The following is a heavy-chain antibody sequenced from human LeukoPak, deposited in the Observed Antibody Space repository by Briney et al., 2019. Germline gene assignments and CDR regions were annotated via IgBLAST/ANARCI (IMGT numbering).Heavy chain of an antibody. Sequence: SVKVSCKASVPTFTSYAINWMRQAPGQGLEWMGGFIPIFGSPTYAQEFQGRVTFTTDESTYTAYMELSNLRSDDTAVFYCAGFFYDSSGAAFDIWGQGTMVTVSS. CDR1: VPTFTSYA. D-gene: IGHD3-22*01. CDR2: FIPIFGSP. J-gene: IGHJ3*02. V-gene: IGHV1-69*05. CDR3: AGFFYDSSGAAFDI.